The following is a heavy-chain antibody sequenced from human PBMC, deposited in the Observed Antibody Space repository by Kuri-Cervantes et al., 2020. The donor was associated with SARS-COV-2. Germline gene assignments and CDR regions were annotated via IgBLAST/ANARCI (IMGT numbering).Heavy chain of an antibody. J-gene: IGHJ3*02. CDR2: IRYDGSNK. V-gene: IGHV3-30*02. CDR1: GFTFSSYG. D-gene: IGHD7-27*01. CDR3: ARESGVDWGSDAFDI. Sequence: GESLKISCAASGFTFSSYGMHWVRQAPGKGLEWMAFIRYDGSNKYYADSVKGRFTISRDNSKNSLYLQMNSLRAEDTAVYYCARESGVDWGSDAFDIWGQGTMVTVSS.